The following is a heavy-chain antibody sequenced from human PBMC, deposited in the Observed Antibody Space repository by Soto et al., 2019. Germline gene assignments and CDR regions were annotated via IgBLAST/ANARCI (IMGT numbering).Heavy chain of an antibody. V-gene: IGHV4-4*08. D-gene: IGHD1-26*01. Sequence: PSETLSLTCTVSGASITQYYWNWIRQSPGKGLEWIVSVSSTGSTVYNPSLTSRVTVSLDTSKNQFSLTLNSVTAADTAVYYCARLGGSYAVPHFDYWGQGTLVTVSS. CDR3: ARLGGSYAVPHFDY. J-gene: IGHJ4*02. CDR1: GASITQYY. CDR2: VSSTGST.